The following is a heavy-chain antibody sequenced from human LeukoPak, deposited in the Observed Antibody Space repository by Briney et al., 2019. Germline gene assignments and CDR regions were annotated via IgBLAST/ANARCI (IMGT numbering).Heavy chain of an antibody. J-gene: IGHJ4*02. Sequence: ASVKVSCKASGGTFSSYAINWVRQAPGQGLEWMGGIIPRLGTTKYIEKFQGRITITTDESTTTAYMELTSLRSEDTAVYYFAADGTDWGQGTLVTVSS. CDR2: IIPRLGTT. CDR1: GGTFSSYA. V-gene: IGHV1-69*05. CDR3: AADGTD.